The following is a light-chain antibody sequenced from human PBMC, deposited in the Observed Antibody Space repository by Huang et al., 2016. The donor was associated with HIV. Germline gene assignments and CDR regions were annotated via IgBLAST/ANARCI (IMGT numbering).Light chain of an antibody. V-gene: IGKV1-39*01. CDR1: QALGTY. CDR2: GGS. CDR3: QQSYSALIT. Sequence: IQLTQSPTSLSASVGDRVAIACRASQALGTYLNWFPQKPGRSPKLRIYGGSSLHTGVPSRFIGSGSGTEFTLTIRGLQFDDFATYFCQQSYSALITFGQGTRLEIK. J-gene: IGKJ5*01.